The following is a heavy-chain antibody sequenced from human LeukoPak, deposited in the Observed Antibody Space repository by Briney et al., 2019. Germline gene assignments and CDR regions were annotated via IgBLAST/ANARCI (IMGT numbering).Heavy chain of an antibody. CDR3: ARVREYYYDSSSPGILDY. Sequence: PSETLSLTCTVSGGSISSSSYYWGWIRQPPGMGREWAVSIYDSGRTYSNPSLKSRVTISVDTSKTQFSLKLSSVTDADTAVYYCARVREYYYDSSSPGILDYWGQGTLVTVSS. J-gene: IGHJ4*02. CDR2: IYDSGRT. CDR1: GGSISSSSYY. D-gene: IGHD3-22*01. V-gene: IGHV4-39*07.